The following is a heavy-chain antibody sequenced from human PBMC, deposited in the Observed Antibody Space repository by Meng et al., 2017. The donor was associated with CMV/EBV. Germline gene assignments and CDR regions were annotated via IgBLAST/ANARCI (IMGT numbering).Heavy chain of an antibody. CDR2: IYYSGST. D-gene: IGHD3-10*01. CDR3: ARDPNLWSGMDV. V-gene: IGHV4-31*03. CDR1: GGSISSGGYY. J-gene: IGHJ6*02. Sequence: LRLSCTVSGGSISSGGYYWSWIRQHPGKGLEWIGYIYYSGSTYYNPSLKSRVTISVDTSKNQFSLKLSSVTAADTAVHYCARDPNLWSGMDVWGQGTTVTVSS.